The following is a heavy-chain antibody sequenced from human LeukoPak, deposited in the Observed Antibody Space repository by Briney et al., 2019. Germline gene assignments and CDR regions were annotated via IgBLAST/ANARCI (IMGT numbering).Heavy chain of an antibody. CDR2: IIPIFGTA. V-gene: IGHV1-69*05. CDR3: ARGGRTYYDILTGYNY. Sequence: ASVKVSCKASGGTFSSYAISWVRQAPGQGLEWMGGIIPIFGTANYAQKFQGRVTITTDESTSTAYMELSSLRSEDTAVYYCARGGRTYYDILTGYNYWGQGTLVTISS. CDR1: GGTFSSYA. D-gene: IGHD3-9*01. J-gene: IGHJ4*02.